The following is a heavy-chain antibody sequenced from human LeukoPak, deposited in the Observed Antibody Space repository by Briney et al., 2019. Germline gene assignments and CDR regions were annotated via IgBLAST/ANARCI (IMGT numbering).Heavy chain of an antibody. Sequence: ASVKVSCKASGDTFSSSHIHWVRQAPGQGLEWMGLINPSGGTSHSNTLQGRVTLTRDTFTSTLYMELNSLRSEDTAVYYCAREPTAGSCYFDYWGQGTLVTVSS. CDR3: AREPTAGSCYFDY. CDR2: INPSGGT. V-gene: IGHV1-46*01. J-gene: IGHJ4*02. D-gene: IGHD3-10*01. CDR1: GDTFSSSH.